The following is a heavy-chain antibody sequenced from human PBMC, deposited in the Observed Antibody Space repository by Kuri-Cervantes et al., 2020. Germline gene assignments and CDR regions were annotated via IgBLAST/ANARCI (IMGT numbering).Heavy chain of an antibody. CDR2: INHSGST. CDR1: GGSFSGYY. Sequence: GSLRLSCAVYGGSFSGYYWSWIRQPPGKGLEWIGEINHSGSTNSNPSLKSRVTISVDTSKNQFSLKLSSVTAADTAVYYCARVTVTTIASFDYWGQGTLVTVSS. D-gene: IGHD4-17*01. V-gene: IGHV4-34*01. CDR3: ARVTVTTIASFDY. J-gene: IGHJ4*02.